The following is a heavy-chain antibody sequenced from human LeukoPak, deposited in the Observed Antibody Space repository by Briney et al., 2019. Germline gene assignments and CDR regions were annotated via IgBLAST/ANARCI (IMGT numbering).Heavy chain of an antibody. CDR1: GGSISSYY. V-gene: IGHV4-59*01. D-gene: IGHD3-22*01. Sequence: PSETLSLTCTVSGGSISSYYWDWIRQPPGKGLEWIGYIYYSGSTNYNPSLKSRVTISVDTSKNQFSLRLSSVTAADTAVYYCARGSHYYDSSGSHYFDYWGQGTLVTVSS. CDR2: IYYSGST. J-gene: IGHJ4*02. CDR3: ARGSHYYDSSGSHYFDY.